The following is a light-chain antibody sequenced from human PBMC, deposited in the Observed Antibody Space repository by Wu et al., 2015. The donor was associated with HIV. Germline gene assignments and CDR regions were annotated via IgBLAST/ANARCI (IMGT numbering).Light chain of an antibody. Sequence: EIVLTQFPATLSLSPGERATLSCRASQSVASFLAWYQQKPGQAPRLLIYDASNRATGIPARFSGSGSGIDFTLTISSLEPEDFAVYYCQQRRYWPLYTFGQGTKLEIK. CDR2: DAS. CDR3: QQRRYWPLYT. CDR1: QSVASF. J-gene: IGKJ2*01. V-gene: IGKV3-11*01.